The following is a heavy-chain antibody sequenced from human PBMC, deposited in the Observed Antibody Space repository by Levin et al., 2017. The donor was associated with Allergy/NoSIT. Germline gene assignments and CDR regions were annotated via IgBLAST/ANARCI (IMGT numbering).Heavy chain of an antibody. CDR3: AVYSSPLGGYYYYYYMDV. Sequence: GESLKISCAASGFTFSSYAMHWVRQAPGKGLEWVAVISYDGSNKYYADSVKGRFTISRDNSKNTLYLQMNSLRAEDTAVYYCAVYSSPLGGYYYYYYMDVWGKGTTVTVSS. V-gene: IGHV3-30-3*01. J-gene: IGHJ6*03. D-gene: IGHD6-13*01. CDR2: ISYDGSNK. CDR1: GFTFSSYA.